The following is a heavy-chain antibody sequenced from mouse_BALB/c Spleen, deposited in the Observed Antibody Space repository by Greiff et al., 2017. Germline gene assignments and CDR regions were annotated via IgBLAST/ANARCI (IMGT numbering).Heavy chain of an antibody. CDR1: GDSITSGY. D-gene: IGHD3-1*01. CDR2: ISYSGST. Sequence: EVKLQESGPSLVKPSQTLSLTCSVTGDSITSGYWNWIRKFPGNKLEYMGYISYSGSTYYNPSLKSRISITRDTSKNQYYLQLNSVTTEDTATYYCARSARATSWFAYWGQGTLVTVSA. J-gene: IGHJ3*01. CDR3: ARSARATSWFAY. V-gene: IGHV3-8*02.